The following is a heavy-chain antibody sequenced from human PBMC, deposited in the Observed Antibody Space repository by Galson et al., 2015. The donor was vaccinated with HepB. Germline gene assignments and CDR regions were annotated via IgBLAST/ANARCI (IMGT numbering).Heavy chain of an antibody. CDR2: ISSSSSTI. Sequence: SLRLSCAASGFTFSSYSMNWVRQAPGKGLEWVSYISSSSSTIYYADSVKGRFTISRDNAKNSLYLQMNSLRDEDTAVYYCARDPLPAAQPHWFDPWGQGTLVTVSS. CDR3: ARDPLPAAQPHWFDP. D-gene: IGHD2-2*01. J-gene: IGHJ5*02. V-gene: IGHV3-48*02. CDR1: GFTFSSYS.